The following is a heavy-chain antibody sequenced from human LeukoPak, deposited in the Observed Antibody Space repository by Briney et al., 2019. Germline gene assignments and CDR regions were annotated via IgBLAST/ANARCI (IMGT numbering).Heavy chain of an antibody. D-gene: IGHD3-3*01. Sequence: PGGSLRLSCAASGFTVSAYAMAWVRQAPGKGLEWVSTIYDDNTYYADSVKGRFTISRDNAKNSLYLQMNSLRAEDTALYYCAKDIGYSSGFWSGYFYYFDYWGQGTLVTVSS. CDR3: AKDIGYSSGFWSGYFYYFDY. V-gene: IGHV3-23*01. CDR2: IYDDNT. J-gene: IGHJ4*02. CDR1: GFTVSAYA.